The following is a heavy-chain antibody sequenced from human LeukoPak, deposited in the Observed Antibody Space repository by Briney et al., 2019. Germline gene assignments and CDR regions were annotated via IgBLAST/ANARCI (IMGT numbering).Heavy chain of an antibody. J-gene: IGHJ6*02. CDR3: ASDYDYVWGSYPDV. CDR1: GFTFSSYS. D-gene: IGHD3-16*02. V-gene: IGHV3-21*01. Sequence: PGGSLRLSCAASGFTFSSYSMNWVRQAPGKGLEWVSSISSSSSYIYYADSVKGRFTISRDNAKNSLYLQMNSLRAEDTAVYYCASDYDYVWGSYPDVWGQGTTVTVS. CDR2: ISSSSSYI.